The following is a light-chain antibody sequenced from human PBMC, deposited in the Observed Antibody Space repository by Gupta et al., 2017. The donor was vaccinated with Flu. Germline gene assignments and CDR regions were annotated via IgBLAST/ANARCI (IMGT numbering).Light chain of an antibody. V-gene: IGKV2-28*01. CDR1: PTLDCGGYGY. J-gene: IGKJ4*01. CDR3: MQTLRTPT. CDR2: LTS. Sequence: EIVITQSLLSPSVAPGEPASISCKSSPTLDCGGYGYLVWFVQKPGQSPQVLIYLTSERASGVPDRFSDSGSGTDFTLRISRVEAEDVGIYYCMQTLRTPTVGGGTKVEI.